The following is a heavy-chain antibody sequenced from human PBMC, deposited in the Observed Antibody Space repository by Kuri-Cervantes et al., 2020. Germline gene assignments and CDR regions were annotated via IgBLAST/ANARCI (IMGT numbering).Heavy chain of an antibody. CDR1: GFTFSSYS. V-gene: IGHV3-21*01. J-gene: IGHJ6*02. D-gene: IGHD6-13*01. CDR3: ARDFTSRIGYSSSWYRTYYYYGMDV. CDR2: ISSSSYI. Sequence: GESLKISCAASGFTFSSYSMNWVRQAPGKGLEWVSSISSSSYIYYADSVKGRFTISRDNAKNSLYLQMNSLRAEDTAVYYCARDFTSRIGYSSSWYRTYYYYGMDVWGQGTTVTVSS.